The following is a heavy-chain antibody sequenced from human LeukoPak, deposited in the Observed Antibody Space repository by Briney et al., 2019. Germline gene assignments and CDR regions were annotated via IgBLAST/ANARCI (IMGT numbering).Heavy chain of an antibody. J-gene: IGHJ6*03. CDR2: INWNGGST. Sequence: GGSLRLSCAASGFTFDDYGMSWVRQAPGTGLEWVSGINWNGGSTGYADSVKGRFTISRDNAKNSLYLQINSLRAEDTALYHCARGGSSWYYYYMDVWGKGTTVTVSS. V-gene: IGHV3-20*01. D-gene: IGHD6-13*01. CDR1: GFTFDDYG. CDR3: ARGGSSWYYYYMDV.